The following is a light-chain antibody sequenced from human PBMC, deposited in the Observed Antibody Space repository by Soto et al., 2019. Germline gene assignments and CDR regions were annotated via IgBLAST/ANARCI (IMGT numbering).Light chain of an antibody. CDR3: QQSDSTPT. CDR1: QSISTF. Sequence: DIQMTQSPSSLSASVGDTVTITCRATQSISTFLNWYQQKPGKAPKVLIFGASTLQSGVPSRFSGSGSGTDFSLTITSLQPEDFATYYGQQSDSTPTCGQGTKVDIK. CDR2: GAS. J-gene: IGKJ1*01. V-gene: IGKV1-39*01.